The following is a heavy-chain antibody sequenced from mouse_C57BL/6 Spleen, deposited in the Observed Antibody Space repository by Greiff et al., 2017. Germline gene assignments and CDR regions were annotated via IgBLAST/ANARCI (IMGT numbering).Heavy chain of an antibody. D-gene: IGHD1-1*01. CDR3: ALYYGSSSGFAY. J-gene: IGHJ3*01. CDR2: IDPEDGET. Sequence: EVKLQESGAELVKPGASVKLSCTASGFNIKDYYMHWVKQRTEQGLEWIGRIDPEDGETKYAPKFQGKATITADTSSNTAYLQLSSLTSEDTAVYYCALYYGSSSGFAYWGQGTLVTVSA. CDR1: GFNIKDYY. V-gene: IGHV14-2*01.